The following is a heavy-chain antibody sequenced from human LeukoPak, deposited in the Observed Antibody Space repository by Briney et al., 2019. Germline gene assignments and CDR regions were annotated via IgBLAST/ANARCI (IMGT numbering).Heavy chain of an antibody. CDR1: GYTFTSYG. CDR2: ISAYNGNT. J-gene: IGHJ4*02. V-gene: IGHV1-18*01. CDR3: ARVGAYYDSSGYQGDY. Sequence: ASVKVSCKASGYTFTSYGISWVRRAPGQGLEWMGWISAYNGNTNYAQKLQGRVTMTTDTSTSTAYMELRSLRSDDTAVYYCARVGAYYDSSGYQGDYWGQGTLVTVSS. D-gene: IGHD3-22*01.